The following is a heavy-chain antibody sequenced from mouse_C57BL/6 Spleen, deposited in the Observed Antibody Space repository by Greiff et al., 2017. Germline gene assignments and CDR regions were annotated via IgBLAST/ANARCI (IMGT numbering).Heavy chain of an antibody. Sequence: QVQLKESGAELARPGASVKLSCKASGYTFTSYGISWVKQRTGQGLEWIGEIYPRSGNTYYNEKFKGKATLTADKSSSTVYMELRSLTSEDSAVYFCEKSNSDAMDYWGQGTSVTVSS. CDR1: GYTFTSYG. CDR2: IYPRSGNT. CDR3: EKSNSDAMDY. D-gene: IGHD2-5*01. J-gene: IGHJ4*01. V-gene: IGHV1-81*01.